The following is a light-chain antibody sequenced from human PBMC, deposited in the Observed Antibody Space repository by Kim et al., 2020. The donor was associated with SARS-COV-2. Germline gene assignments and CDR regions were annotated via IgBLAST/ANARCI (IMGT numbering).Light chain of an antibody. V-gene: IGKV1-39*01. Sequence: ASVGDRVTVTCRASQRVSHDLNWYQQKPGRAPNLVIYATSNLQNGVPSRFSGDGYGTDFTLTIDSLQPEDFATYYCQQSHTSPWTFGQGTKVDIK. CDR1: QRVSHD. CDR2: ATS. J-gene: IGKJ1*01. CDR3: QQSHTSPWT.